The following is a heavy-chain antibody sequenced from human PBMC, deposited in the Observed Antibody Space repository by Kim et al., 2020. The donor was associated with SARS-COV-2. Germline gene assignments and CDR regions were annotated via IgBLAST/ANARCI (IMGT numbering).Heavy chain of an antibody. CDR2: INAGNGNT. Sequence: ASVKVSCKASGYTFTSYAMHWVRQAPGQRLEWMGWINAGNGNTKYSQKFQGRVTITRDTSASTAYMELSSLRSEDTAVYYCARGGDGIVVVPAAIRRGWFDPWGQGTLVTVSS. D-gene: IGHD2-2*01. V-gene: IGHV1-3*01. J-gene: IGHJ5*02. CDR1: GYTFTSYA. CDR3: ARGGDGIVVVPAAIRRGWFDP.